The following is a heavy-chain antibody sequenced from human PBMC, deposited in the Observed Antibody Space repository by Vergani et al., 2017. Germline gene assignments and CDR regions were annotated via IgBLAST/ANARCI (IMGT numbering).Heavy chain of an antibody. CDR3: ARATRWEQRVLGGGYYYYGMDV. J-gene: IGHJ6*02. V-gene: IGHV5-10-1*01. D-gene: IGHD6-6*01. CDR2: IDPSDSYT. CDR1: GYSFTSYW. Sequence: EVQLVQSGAEVKKPGESLRISCKGSGYSFTSYWISWVRQMPGKGLEWMGRIDPSDSYTNYSPSFQGHVTISADKSISTAYLQWSSLKASDTAMYYCARATRWEQRVLGGGYYYYGMDVWGQGP.